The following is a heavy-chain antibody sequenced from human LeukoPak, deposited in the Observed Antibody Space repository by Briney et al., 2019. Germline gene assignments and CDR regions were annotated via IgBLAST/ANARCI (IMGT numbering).Heavy chain of an antibody. V-gene: IGHV3-33*01. CDR1: GITFSTYG. Sequence: SLRLSCAASGITFSTYGMHWVRQATGPGLKNVAGIWYDGSNKSYADSVKGRFTISRDNSKNTLYLQMNTLRAEDTAVYFCARDLRVHYYDSSGNYFDYWGQGTLVTVSS. CDR3: ARDLRVHYYDSSGNYFDY. J-gene: IGHJ4*02. D-gene: IGHD3-22*01. CDR2: IWYDGSNK.